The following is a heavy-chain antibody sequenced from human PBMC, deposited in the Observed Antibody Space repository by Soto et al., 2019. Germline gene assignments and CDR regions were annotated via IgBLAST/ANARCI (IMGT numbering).Heavy chain of an antibody. CDR3: AREPYYGSGSYYNPSPSGFDY. J-gene: IGHJ4*02. CDR2: IIPIFGTA. Sequence: SVKVSCKASGGTFSSYAISWLRQAPGQGLEWMGGIIPIFGTANYAQKFQGRVTITADESTSTAYMELSSLRSEDTAVYYCAREPYYGSGSYYNPSPSGFDYWGQGTLVTVSS. D-gene: IGHD3-10*01. CDR1: GGTFSSYA. V-gene: IGHV1-69*13.